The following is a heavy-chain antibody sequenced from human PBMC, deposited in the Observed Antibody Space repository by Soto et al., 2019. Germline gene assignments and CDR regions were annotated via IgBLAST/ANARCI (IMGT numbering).Heavy chain of an antibody. V-gene: IGHV4-34*01. CDR2: VSHSGTT. Sequence: QVQLQQWGARLLKPSEPLSLTCGVYGGPFSGYYWSWIRQPPGKGLEWIGEVSHSGTTNYRPSLQSRVTISVASSKNQFSLKLSSVTAADTAVYYCARGGYYDRRAYFDYWGQGILVTVSS. J-gene: IGHJ4*02. CDR3: ARGGYYDRRAYFDY. D-gene: IGHD3-16*01. CDR1: GGPFSGYY.